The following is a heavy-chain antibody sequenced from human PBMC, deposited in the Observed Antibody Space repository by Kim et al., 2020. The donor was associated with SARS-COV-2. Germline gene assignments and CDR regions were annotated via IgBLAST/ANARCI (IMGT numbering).Heavy chain of an antibody. V-gene: IGHV4-4*07. CDR2: IYTSGST. D-gene: IGHD5-12*01. CDR3: ARERAKFAGGYDWFDY. J-gene: IGHJ4*02. Sequence: SETLSLTCTVSGGSISSYYWSWIRQPAGKGLEWIGRIYTSGSTNYNPSLKSRVTMSVDTSKNQFSLKLSSVTAADTAVYYCARERAKFAGGYDWFDYWGQGTLVTVSS. CDR1: GGSISSYY.